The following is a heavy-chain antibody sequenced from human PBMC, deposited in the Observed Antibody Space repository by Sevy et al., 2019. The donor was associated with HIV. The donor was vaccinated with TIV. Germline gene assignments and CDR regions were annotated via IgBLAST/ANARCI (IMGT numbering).Heavy chain of an antibody. CDR1: GFTFSSYA. CDR3: AKVSVDIVTRGSYFDY. J-gene: IGHJ4*02. V-gene: IGHV3-23*01. Sequence: GGSLRLSCAASGFTFSSYAMSWVRQAPGKGLEWVSAISGSGGGTYYADSVKGRFTISRDNSKNTLYLQMNSLRAEDTAVYYCAKVSVDIVTRGSYFDYWGQGTLVTVSS. CDR2: ISGSGGGT. D-gene: IGHD5-12*01.